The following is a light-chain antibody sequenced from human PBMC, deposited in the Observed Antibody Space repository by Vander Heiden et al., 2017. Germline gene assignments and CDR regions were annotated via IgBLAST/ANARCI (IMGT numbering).Light chain of an antibody. CDR1: QSISSW. Sequence: DIQMTQSPSTLSASVGDRVTITCRASQSISSWLAWYQQKPGKAPKLLIYKASSVESGVPRRFRGSGSGTEFTLTISSLETDDFATDYCQQYGFTFGPGTKVDIK. CDR3: QQYGFT. J-gene: IGKJ3*01. CDR2: KAS. V-gene: IGKV1-5*03.